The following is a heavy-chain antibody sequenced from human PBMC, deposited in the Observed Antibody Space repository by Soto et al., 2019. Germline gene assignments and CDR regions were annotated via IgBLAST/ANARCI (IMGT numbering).Heavy chain of an antibody. CDR3: AKTGVADAFDI. J-gene: IGHJ3*02. V-gene: IGHV5-51*01. D-gene: IGHD3-3*01. CDR1: GFSFTSYW. Sequence: GESLKISCKGSGFSFTSYWIGWVRQVPGKGLECMGIIYPRDSDTRYTPSFQGQVTISVDESINTAYLQWSSLKTSDTAMYYCAKTGVADAFDIWGQGTVVTVSS. CDR2: IYPRDSDT.